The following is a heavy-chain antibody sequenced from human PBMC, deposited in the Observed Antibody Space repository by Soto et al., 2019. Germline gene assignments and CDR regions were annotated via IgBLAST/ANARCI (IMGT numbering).Heavy chain of an antibody. CDR3: ARARYGDFYYYTMDV. Sequence: SATLSLTCSVSGGSISSYYWSWIRQPPGKGLEWIGYVYYSGSTSYTPSLKSRVIISVDAPKNQFSLRLSSVTAADTAVYYCARARYGDFYYYTMDVWGQGTTVTVSS. J-gene: IGHJ6*01. CDR2: VYYSGST. CDR1: GGSISSYY. V-gene: IGHV4-59*12. D-gene: IGHD4-17*01.